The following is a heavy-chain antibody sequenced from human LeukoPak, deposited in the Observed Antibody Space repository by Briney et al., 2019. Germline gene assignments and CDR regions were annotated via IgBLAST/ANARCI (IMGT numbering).Heavy chain of an antibody. D-gene: IGHD6-13*01. CDR3: ARDFRWASDY. CDR1: DFSFGEYS. J-gene: IGHJ4*02. V-gene: IGHV3-48*01. Sequence: GGSLRLSCVGSDFSFGEYSMTWVRQGPGKGLEWIAYTNESSATTYYADSVKGRFTIHRDNAKNSLFLLMNSLRVEDTAVYYCARDFRWASDYWGQGTLVTVSS. CDR2: TNESSATT.